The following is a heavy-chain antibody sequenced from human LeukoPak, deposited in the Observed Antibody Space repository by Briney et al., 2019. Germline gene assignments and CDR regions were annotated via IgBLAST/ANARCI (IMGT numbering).Heavy chain of an antibody. CDR3: ARQVVPAGYYYGMDV. CDR2: IIPIFGTA. V-gene: IGHV1-69*13. CDR1: GGTFSSYA. J-gene: IGHJ6*02. Sequence: GASVKVSCKASGGTFSSYAISWVRQAPGQGLEWMGGIIPIFGTANYAQKFQGRVTITADESTSTAYKELSSLRSEDTAVYYCARQVVPAGYYYGMDVWGQGTTVTVSS. D-gene: IGHD2-15*01.